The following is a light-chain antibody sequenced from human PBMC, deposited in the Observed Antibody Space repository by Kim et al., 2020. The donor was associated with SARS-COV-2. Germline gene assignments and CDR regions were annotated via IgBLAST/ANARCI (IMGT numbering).Light chain of an antibody. CDR3: QQYFITPLT. Sequence: ATINCKSSRSVLYSSNNKNYLAWYQQKPGQPPKLLIYWASTRESGVPDRFSGSGSGTDFTLAISSLQAEDVAVYYCQQYFITPLTFGGGTKVDIK. CDR1: RSVLYSSNNKNY. V-gene: IGKV4-1*01. CDR2: WAS. J-gene: IGKJ4*01.